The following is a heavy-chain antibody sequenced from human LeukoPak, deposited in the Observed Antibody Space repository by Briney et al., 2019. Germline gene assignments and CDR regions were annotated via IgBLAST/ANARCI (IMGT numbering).Heavy chain of an antibody. CDR1: GGSISSYY. D-gene: IGHD6-6*01. CDR3: VTYSSSSGWFDP. V-gene: IGHV4-59*01. J-gene: IGHJ5*02. Sequence: SETLSLTCTVSGGSISSYYWSWIRQPPGKGLEWIGYIYYSGSTNYNPSLKSRVTISVDTSKNQFSLKLSSVTAADTAVYYCVTYSSSSGWFDPWGRGTLVTVSS. CDR2: IYYSGST.